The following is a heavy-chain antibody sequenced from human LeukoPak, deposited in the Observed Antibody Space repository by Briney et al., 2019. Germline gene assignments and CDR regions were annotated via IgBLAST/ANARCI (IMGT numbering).Heavy chain of an antibody. CDR2: INPNSGGT. V-gene: IGHV1-2*02. D-gene: IGHD3-10*01. CDR1: GYTFTGYY. J-gene: IGHJ5*02. CDR3: ARPPMVRGVNWFDP. Sequence: GASVKVSCKASGYTFTGYYMHWVRQAPGQGLEWRGWINPNSGGTNYAQKFQGRVTMTRDTSISTAYMELSRLRFDDTAVYYCARPPMVRGVNWFDPWGQGTLVTVSS.